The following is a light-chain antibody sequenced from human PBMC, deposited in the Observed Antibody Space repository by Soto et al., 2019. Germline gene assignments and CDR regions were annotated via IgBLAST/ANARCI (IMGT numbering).Light chain of an antibody. J-gene: IGKJ1*01. V-gene: IGKV3-20*01. Sequence: EIVMTQSPATLSVSPGGRVTLSCRASQSISDTLAWYQQKPGQAPRLLIYGASSRATGIPDRFSGSGSGTDFTLTISRLEPEDFAVYYCQQYGSAPWTFGQGTKVDIK. CDR2: GAS. CDR3: QQYGSAPWT. CDR1: QSISDT.